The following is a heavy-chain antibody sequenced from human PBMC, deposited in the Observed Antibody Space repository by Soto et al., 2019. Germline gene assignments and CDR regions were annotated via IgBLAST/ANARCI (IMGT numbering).Heavy chain of an antibody. V-gene: IGHV3-30*18. CDR2: ISFDGSNA. Sequence: QVQLVESGGDVVQPGRSLSLSCAASGFTFSVLGMHWVRQAPGKGLEWVALISFDGSNAYYADSVKGRFTISRDNSKNTLYLQMNSLRAEDTAVYYCAKFDTSGYYLPFDSWGQGTLVTVSS. CDR1: GFTFSVLG. J-gene: IGHJ4*02. D-gene: IGHD3-22*01. CDR3: AKFDTSGYYLPFDS.